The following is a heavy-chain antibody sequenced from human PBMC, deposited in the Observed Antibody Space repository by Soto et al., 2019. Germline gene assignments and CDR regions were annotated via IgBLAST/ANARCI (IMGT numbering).Heavy chain of an antibody. D-gene: IGHD3-3*01. J-gene: IGHJ5*02. CDR3: ARDGGYDFWSGFNWFDP. CDR1: GGSISSGDYY. Sequence: PSETLSLTCTVSGGSISSGDYYWSWIRQPPGKGLEWIGYIYYSGSTYYNPSLKSRVTISVDTSKNQFSLKLSSVTAADTAVYYCARDGGYDFWSGFNWFDPWGQGXLVTVSS. CDR2: IYYSGST. V-gene: IGHV4-30-4*01.